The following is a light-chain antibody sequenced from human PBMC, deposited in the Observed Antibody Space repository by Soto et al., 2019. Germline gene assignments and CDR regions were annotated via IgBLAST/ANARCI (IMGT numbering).Light chain of an antibody. CDR1: TSAVGGFNY. Sequence: QSALTQPASVSGSPGQSTPSSCTETTSAVGGFNYVSWYQQHPGKAPKLMIYEVSNRPSGVSNRFSGSKSGNTASLTISGLQAEDEADYYCSSYTSSSIDYVFGTGTKLTVL. CDR2: EVS. V-gene: IGLV2-14*01. J-gene: IGLJ1*01. CDR3: SSYTSSSIDYV.